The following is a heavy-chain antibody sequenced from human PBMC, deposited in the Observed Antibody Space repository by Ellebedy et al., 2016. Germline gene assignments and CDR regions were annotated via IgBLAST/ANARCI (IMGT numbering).Heavy chain of an antibody. D-gene: IGHD2-2*01. CDR3: ARAIYLHSTSGAFDI. Sequence: GESLKISXAASGFIFSDYYMGWIRQAPGKGLEWVSYISSSGSTMYYADSVKGRFTVSRDNAENSLYLQMNSLRAEDTAVYYCARAIYLHSTSGAFDIWGRGTMVTVSS. V-gene: IGHV3-11*01. J-gene: IGHJ3*02. CDR1: GFIFSDYY. CDR2: ISSSGSTM.